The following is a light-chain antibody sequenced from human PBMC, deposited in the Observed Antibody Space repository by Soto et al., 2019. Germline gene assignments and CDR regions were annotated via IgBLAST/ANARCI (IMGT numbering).Light chain of an antibody. CDR3: QKYNSAPWT. CDR2: AAS. Sequence: DIQMTQSPSSLSASVGDRVTITCRASEGISNYLAWYQQKPGTVPKLLISAASTLQTGVPSRFSGGGSGTDFPLTISSLQTEDVATYYCQKYNSAPWTFGQGTKVDIK. V-gene: IGKV1-27*01. CDR1: EGISNY. J-gene: IGKJ1*01.